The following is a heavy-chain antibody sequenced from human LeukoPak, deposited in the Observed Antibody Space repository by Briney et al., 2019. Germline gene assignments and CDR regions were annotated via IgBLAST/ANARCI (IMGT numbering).Heavy chain of an antibody. D-gene: IGHD6-13*01. CDR2: IDPSDSYT. J-gene: IGHJ4*02. Sequence: GESLKISCKGSGYSFTSYWISWVRQMPGKGLEWMGRIDPSDSYTNYSPSLLGHVTISADKSISTVYLQWSSLKAPDTAMYYCARHPYSSTWYDYWGQGTLVTVSS. CDR1: GYSFTSYW. V-gene: IGHV5-10-1*01. CDR3: ARHPYSSTWYDY.